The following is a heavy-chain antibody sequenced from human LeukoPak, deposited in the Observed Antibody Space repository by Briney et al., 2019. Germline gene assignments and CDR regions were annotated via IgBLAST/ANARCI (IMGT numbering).Heavy chain of an antibody. Sequence: GRSLRLSCAASGFTFSSYSMNWVRQAPGKGLEWVSSISSSSYIYYADSVKGRFTISRDNAKNSLYLQMNSLRAEDTAVYYCAKDQNFVGWGDGYNSWFDYWGQGTLVTVSS. D-gene: IGHD5-24*01. CDR2: ISSSSYI. CDR3: AKDQNFVGWGDGYNSWFDY. J-gene: IGHJ4*02. V-gene: IGHV3-21*01. CDR1: GFTFSSYS.